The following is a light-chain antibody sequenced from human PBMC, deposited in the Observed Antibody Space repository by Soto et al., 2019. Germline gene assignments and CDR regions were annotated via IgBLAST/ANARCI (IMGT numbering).Light chain of an antibody. CDR2: EVS. CDR1: SSDVGAYNY. CDR3: SSHAGSNNYV. V-gene: IGLV2-8*01. J-gene: IGLJ1*01. Sequence: QCVLTQPACSTGSTAESVTISSTGTSSDVGAYNYVSWYQQHPGKAPKLMIYEVSKRPSGVPDRFSGSKSGNTASLTVSGLQAEDEADYYFSSHAGSNNYVFRAETKVTVL.